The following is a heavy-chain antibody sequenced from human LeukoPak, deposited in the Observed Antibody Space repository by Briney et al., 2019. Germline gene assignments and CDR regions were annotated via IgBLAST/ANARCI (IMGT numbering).Heavy chain of an antibody. CDR3: ARLTHYYYGSGSPRHYYYGMDV. Sequence: PSETLSLTRTVSGGSISSYYWSWIRQPPGKGLEWIGYIYYSGSTNYNPSLKSRVTISVDTSKNQFSLKLSSVTAADTAVYYCARLTHYYYGSGSPRHYYYGMDVWGQGTTVTVSS. D-gene: IGHD3-10*01. CDR1: GGSISSYY. J-gene: IGHJ6*02. CDR2: IYYSGST. V-gene: IGHV4-59*08.